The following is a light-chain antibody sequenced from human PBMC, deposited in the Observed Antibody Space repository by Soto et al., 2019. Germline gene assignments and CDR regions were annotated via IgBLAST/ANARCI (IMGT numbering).Light chain of an antibody. CDR2: EGS. Sequence: QSALAQPASVSGSPGQSITISCTGTSSDVGAYNLVSWYQHHPGKAPKLMIYEGSKRPSGVSNRFSGSKSGNTASLTISGLQAEDEADCHCASYVGSNSYVFGSGTKVTVL. V-gene: IGLV2-23*01. J-gene: IGLJ1*01. CDR3: ASYVGSNSYV. CDR1: SSDVGAYNL.